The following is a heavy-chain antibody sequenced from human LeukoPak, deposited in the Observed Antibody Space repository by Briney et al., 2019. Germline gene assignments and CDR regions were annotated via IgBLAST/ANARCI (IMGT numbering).Heavy chain of an antibody. D-gene: IGHD3-3*01. Sequence: PSETLSLTCTVSGGSISSNNYFWGWIRQPPGKGLEWIGSTYDSGSTYYNPSLKSRVTISVDTSKNQFSLKLNSVTAADTAMYYCQSRFLEWLLDYWGQGTLVTVSS. CDR1: GGSISSNNYF. CDR2: TYDSGST. J-gene: IGHJ4*02. CDR3: QSRFLEWLLDY. V-gene: IGHV4-39*01.